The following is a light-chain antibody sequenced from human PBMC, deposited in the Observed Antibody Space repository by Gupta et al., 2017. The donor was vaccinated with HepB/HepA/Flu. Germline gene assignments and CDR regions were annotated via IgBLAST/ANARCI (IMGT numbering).Light chain of an antibody. J-gene: IGKJ4*01. Sequence: DIQMTQSPSSLSASVGDIVTITCRASQSITNYLNWYQQKPGKAPELLIYDASSLQSGVPSRFSGSGSGTDFTLTISRLQREDFAAYYCQQSDSTPFTFGRGTKVDIK. CDR3: QQSDSTPFT. V-gene: IGKV1-39*01. CDR2: DAS. CDR1: QSITNY.